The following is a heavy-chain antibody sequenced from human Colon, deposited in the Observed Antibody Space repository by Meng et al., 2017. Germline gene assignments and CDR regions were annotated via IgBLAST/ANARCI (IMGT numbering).Heavy chain of an antibody. CDR3: VRSSGWVRTGFDP. CDR2: IHYSGST. D-gene: IGHD6-19*01. Sequence: QLQLQESGPGLVKPSETLSLTCTVSGGSISSYTYYLGWIRQPPGKGLEWIGSIHYSGSTYYTPSLKSRVTVSIDTSKSQFSLKLTSVTAADTAVYYCVRSSGWVRTGFDPWGQGTLVTVSS. V-gene: IGHV4-39*01. CDR1: GGSISSYTYY. J-gene: IGHJ5*02.